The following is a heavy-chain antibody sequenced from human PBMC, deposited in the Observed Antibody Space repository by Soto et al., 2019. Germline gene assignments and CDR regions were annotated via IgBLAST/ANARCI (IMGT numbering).Heavy chain of an antibody. Sequence: QVQLVQSGAEVKKPGASVQVSCKASGYTFTGYYMHWVRQAPGQGLEWMGWINPNSGGTNYAQKFQGRVTMTRDTSISTAYRELSRLRSDDTDVYYCARDDHVEYGRAFDSWGHGTMVTDSS. D-gene: IGHD6-6*01. V-gene: IGHV1-2*02. CDR2: INPNSGGT. J-gene: IGHJ3*02. CDR3: ARDDHVEYGRAFDS. CDR1: GYTFTGYY.